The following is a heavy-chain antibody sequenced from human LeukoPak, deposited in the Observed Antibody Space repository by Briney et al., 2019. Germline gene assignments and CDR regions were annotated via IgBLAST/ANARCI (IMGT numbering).Heavy chain of an antibody. V-gene: IGHV4-39*01. CDR1: GGSISSGSYY. CDR3: ARHPPRDGSAFDY. J-gene: IGHJ4*02. Sequence: AETLSLTCTVSGGSISSGSYYWGWIRQPPGKGLEWIASMYYSGTTFYSPSLKSRVTISVDTSKNQLSLKLGSVTAADTAVYYCARHPPRDGSAFDYWGQGTLVTVSS. CDR2: MYYSGTT.